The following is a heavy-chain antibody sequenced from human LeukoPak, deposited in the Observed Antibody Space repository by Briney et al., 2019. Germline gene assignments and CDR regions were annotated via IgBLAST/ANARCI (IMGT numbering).Heavy chain of an antibody. CDR1: GGSISSSSYY. Sequence: SETLSLTCTVSGGSISSSSYYWGWLRQPPGKGLEWIGSIYYSGSTYYNPSLKSRVTISVDTSKNQFSLKLSSVTAADTAVYYCARGHDFWSGYFLKGRFDPWGQGTLVTVSS. V-gene: IGHV4-39*07. CDR3: ARGHDFWSGYFLKGRFDP. J-gene: IGHJ5*02. CDR2: IYYSGST. D-gene: IGHD3-3*01.